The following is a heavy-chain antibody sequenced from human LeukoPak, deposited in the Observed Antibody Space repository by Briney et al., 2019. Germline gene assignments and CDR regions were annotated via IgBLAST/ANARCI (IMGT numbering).Heavy chain of an antibody. CDR1: GYSISSGYY. CDR3: ARVLTWDSYYFDY. Sequence: SETLSLTCTVSGYSISSGYYWGWIRQPPGKGLEWIGSIHHSGSTYYNPSLKSRVTISVDTSKNQFSLKLSSVTAADTAVYYCARVLTWDSYYFDYWGQGTLVTVSS. J-gene: IGHJ4*02. V-gene: IGHV4-38-2*02. D-gene: IGHD1-26*01. CDR2: IHHSGST.